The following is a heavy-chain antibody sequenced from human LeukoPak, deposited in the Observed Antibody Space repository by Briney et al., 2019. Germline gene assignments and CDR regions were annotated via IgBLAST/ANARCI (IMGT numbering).Heavy chain of an antibody. V-gene: IGHV1-58*01. J-gene: IGHJ4*02. D-gene: IGHD1-20*01. Sequence: SVKVSCKASGFTFTSSAVQWVRQARGQRLEWIGWIVVGSGNTNYAQKFQERVTITRDMSTSTAYMELSSLRSEDTAVYYCAADSGITGTTDFDYWGQGTLVTASA. CDR3: AADSGITGTTDFDY. CDR2: IVVGSGNT. CDR1: GFTFTSSA.